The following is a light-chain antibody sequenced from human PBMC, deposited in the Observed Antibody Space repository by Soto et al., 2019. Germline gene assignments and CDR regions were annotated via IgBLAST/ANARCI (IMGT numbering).Light chain of an antibody. CDR2: EVT. CDR3: TSYARTSTLV. J-gene: IGLJ2*01. V-gene: IGLV2-14*01. CDR1: NSDVGNYNS. Sequence: QSVLTQPPSASGSPGQSVTISCTGTNSDVGNYNSVSWYQQHPGKAPKLMIYEVTNRPSGVSSRFSASKSGNTASLTISGLQAEDEADYYCTSYARTSTLVFGGGTKLTVL.